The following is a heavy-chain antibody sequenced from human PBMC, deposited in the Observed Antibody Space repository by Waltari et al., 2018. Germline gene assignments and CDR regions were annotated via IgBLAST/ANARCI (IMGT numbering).Heavy chain of an antibody. CDR2: INHSGRT. D-gene: IGHD3-3*01. CDR1: GGSFRGYY. J-gene: IGHJ6*03. CDR3: ARANTIFGVIRTWYYMDV. V-gene: IGHV4-34*01. Sequence: QVQLQQWGAGLLKPSETLSLTCVVAGGSFRGYYWSWCRQPPGKGREWIGEINHSGRTNYNPSLKSRVTISIDTSKIQFSLKLRSVTVADTAVYYCARANTIFGVIRTWYYMDVWGKGTPVTVSS.